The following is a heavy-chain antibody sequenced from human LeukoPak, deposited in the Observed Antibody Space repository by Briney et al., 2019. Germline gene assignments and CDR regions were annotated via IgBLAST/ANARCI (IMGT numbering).Heavy chain of an antibody. J-gene: IGHJ4*02. Sequence: GESLKISCKGSGYSFTSSWIGWVRQMPGKGLEWMGIIYPGDSDTRYSPSFQGQVTISADKSISTAYLQWSSLKASDTAMYYCARRYCSGSSCYLFDYWGQGTLVTVSS. CDR1: GYSFTSSW. CDR2: IYPGDSDT. D-gene: IGHD2-15*01. CDR3: ARRYCSGSSCYLFDY. V-gene: IGHV5-51*01.